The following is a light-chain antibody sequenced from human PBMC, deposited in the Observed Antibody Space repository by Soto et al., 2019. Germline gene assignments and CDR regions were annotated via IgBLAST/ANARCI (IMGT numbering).Light chain of an antibody. Sequence: QSVLTQPASVSGSPGQSITISCTGTSTDIGGYDYVSWYQHHPSKAPKLLIYEVSNRPLGVSNSFAGSKSDNTASLTIYGLQTEDEADYYCSSYPDTYTFVFGTGTKVTVL. CDR1: STDIGGYDY. J-gene: IGLJ1*01. CDR3: SSYPDTYTFV. V-gene: IGLV2-14*01. CDR2: EVS.